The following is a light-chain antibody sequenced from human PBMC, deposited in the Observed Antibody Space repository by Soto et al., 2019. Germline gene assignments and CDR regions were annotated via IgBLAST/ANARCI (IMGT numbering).Light chain of an antibody. CDR1: QSISSSY. CDR2: RTF. CDR3: QQFSSSTLT. J-gene: IGKJ4*01. Sequence: EIVLTQSPGTLSLSPGERATLSCRASQSISSSYLAWYQQKPGKPPRLLLYRTFSRATGIPDRFSGSGSGTDFTLTISRLEPEDFAVYFCQQFSSSTLTFGGGTKVEI. V-gene: IGKV3-20*01.